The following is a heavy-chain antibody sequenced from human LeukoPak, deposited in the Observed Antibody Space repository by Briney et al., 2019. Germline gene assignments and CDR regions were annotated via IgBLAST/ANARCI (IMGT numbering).Heavy chain of an antibody. CDR2: ISGSGDRT. Sequence: QPGGSLRLSCAASGFTFSTYAMSWVRQAPGKGLEWVSAISGSGDRTYHADSVKGRFTTSRDNSKNTLYLQMNSLRAEDTAIYYCAKDLAYDSTDYHVVFDCWDQGTLVTVSS. CDR3: AKDLAYDSTDYHVVFDC. CDR1: GFTFSTYA. D-gene: IGHD3-22*01. J-gene: IGHJ4*02. V-gene: IGHV3-23*01.